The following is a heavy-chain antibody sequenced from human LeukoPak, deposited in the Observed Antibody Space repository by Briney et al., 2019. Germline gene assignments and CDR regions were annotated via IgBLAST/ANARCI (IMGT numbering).Heavy chain of an antibody. V-gene: IGHV1-69*04. D-gene: IGHD2-2*01. Sequence: SVKVSCKASGGTFTSYAISSVRQAPGQGLEWMGRIIPILGIANYAQKFQGRVTITADKSTSTAYMELSSLRSEDTAVYYCAREYCSSTSCPSDYGMDVWGQGTTVTVSS. CDR2: IIPILGIA. CDR3: AREYCSSTSCPSDYGMDV. J-gene: IGHJ6*02. CDR1: GGTFTSYA.